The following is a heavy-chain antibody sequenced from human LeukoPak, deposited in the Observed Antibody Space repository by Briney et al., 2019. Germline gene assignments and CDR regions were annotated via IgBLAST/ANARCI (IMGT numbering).Heavy chain of an antibody. D-gene: IGHD6-13*01. V-gene: IGHV3-11*01. Sequence: GGSLRLSCAASGFTFSDYYMSWIRQAPGKGLEWVSYISSSGSTIYHADFVKGRFTISRDNAKNSLYLQMNSLRAEDTAVYYCARASHSSWYGTGYWGQGALVTVSS. CDR3: ARASHSSWYGTGY. CDR2: ISSSGSTI. CDR1: GFTFSDYY. J-gene: IGHJ4*02.